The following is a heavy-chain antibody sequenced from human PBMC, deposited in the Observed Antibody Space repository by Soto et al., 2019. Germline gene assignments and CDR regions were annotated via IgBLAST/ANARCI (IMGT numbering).Heavy chain of an antibody. CDR1: GGTFSSYA. CDR3: ARDWLGQQWRVPPGVWWFAP. D-gene: IGHD6-19*01. Sequence: QVQLVQSGAEVKKPGSSVKVSCKASGGTFSSYAISWVRQAPGQGLEWMGGIIPIFGTANYAQKFQGRVTITADESTSTAYMELSSLRSEDTAVYYCARDWLGQQWRVPPGVWWFAPWGQGTLVTVSS. J-gene: IGHJ5*02. CDR2: IIPIFGTA. V-gene: IGHV1-69*01.